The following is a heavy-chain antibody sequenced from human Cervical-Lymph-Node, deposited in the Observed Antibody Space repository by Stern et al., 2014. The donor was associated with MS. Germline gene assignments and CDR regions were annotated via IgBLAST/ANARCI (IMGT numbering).Heavy chain of an antibody. J-gene: IGHJ4*02. CDR2: INPNSGGT. V-gene: IGHV1-2*06. D-gene: IGHD6-19*01. CDR1: GYTFTGYY. CDR3: ARGGAVAYFDY. Sequence: VQLVQSGAEVKKPGASVKVSCKASGYTFTGYYMHWVRQAPGQGLEWMGRINPNSGGTNYAKKFKGRVTMTRDTSIRTDYRELSRLRSDDTAVYYCARGGAVAYFDYWGQGTLVTVSS.